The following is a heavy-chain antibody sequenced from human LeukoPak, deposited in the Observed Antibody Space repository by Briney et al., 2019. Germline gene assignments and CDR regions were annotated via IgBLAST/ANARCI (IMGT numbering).Heavy chain of an antibody. Sequence: GGSLRLSCAASGFTFSSYAMSWVRQAPGKGLEWVSSISSSSSYIYYADSVKGRFTISRDNAKNSLYLQMNSLRAEDTAVYYCARVKGVGYCSSTSCSPHYWGQGTLVTVSS. CDR1: GFTFSSYA. J-gene: IGHJ4*02. D-gene: IGHD2-2*01. CDR3: ARVKGVGYCSSTSCSPHY. V-gene: IGHV3-21*01. CDR2: ISSSSSYI.